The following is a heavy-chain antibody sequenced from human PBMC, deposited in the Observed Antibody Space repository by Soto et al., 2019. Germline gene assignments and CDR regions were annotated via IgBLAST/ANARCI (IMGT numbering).Heavy chain of an antibody. J-gene: IGHJ4*02. CDR1: GFTFSSFA. V-gene: IGHV3-23*01. Sequence: EVRLLESGGDSVQPGGSLRLSCAASGFTFSSFALKWVRQAPGKGLEWVSRISGSGGITYYADSVKGRFTISRDNSKNTLYLQMNSLRAEDTAIYYCAKGTPMRIDSWGQGTLVTVSS. D-gene: IGHD3-22*01. CDR3: AKGTPMRIDS. CDR2: ISGSGGIT.